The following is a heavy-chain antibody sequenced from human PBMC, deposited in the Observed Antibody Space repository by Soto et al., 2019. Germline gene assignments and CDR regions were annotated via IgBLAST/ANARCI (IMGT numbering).Heavy chain of an antibody. CDR3: AKDVSHNFDY. CDR1: GFTFSHYA. CDR2: MSYDGSNE. Sequence: QVQQVESGGGVVQPGRSLRLSCAASGFTFSHYAMHWVRQAPGKGLEWVALMSYDGSNEYYADSVKGRFTISRDNSKNTLYLQMNSLRAEDTAVYYCAKDVSHNFDYWGQGTLVTVSS. J-gene: IGHJ4*02. V-gene: IGHV3-30*18.